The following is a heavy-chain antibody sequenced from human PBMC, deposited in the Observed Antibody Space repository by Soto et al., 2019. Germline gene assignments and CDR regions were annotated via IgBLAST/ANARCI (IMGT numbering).Heavy chain of an antibody. CDR2: INAGNGNT. Sequence: QVQLVQSGAELKKPGASVKVSCKASGYTFTSYAMHWVRQAPGQRLEWMGWINAGNGNTKYSQKFHGRVTITRDTSASTADMELSSLRSEDTAVYYCARDLEFYCDRELGMDVWGQGTTVTVS. J-gene: IGHJ6*02. D-gene: IGHD4-17*01. CDR1: GYTFTSYA. V-gene: IGHV1-3*01. CDR3: ARDLEFYCDRELGMDV.